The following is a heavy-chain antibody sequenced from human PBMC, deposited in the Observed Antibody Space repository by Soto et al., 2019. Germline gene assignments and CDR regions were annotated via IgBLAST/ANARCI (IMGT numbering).Heavy chain of an antibody. CDR2: ISDSGEA. CDR1: GGSISTYY. D-gene: IGHD5-18*01. CDR3: ARSAYNSYGGNSFDN. Sequence: QVRLQESGPGLVKPSETLSLTCGVSGGSISTYYWSWIRQAPGKGLEWIGYISDSGEAYYNPSLKSRATVSIDTSERRFSLELSSVTASDTAVYYCARSAYNSYGGNSFDNWGQGTLVTVSS. V-gene: IGHV4-59*08. J-gene: IGHJ4*02.